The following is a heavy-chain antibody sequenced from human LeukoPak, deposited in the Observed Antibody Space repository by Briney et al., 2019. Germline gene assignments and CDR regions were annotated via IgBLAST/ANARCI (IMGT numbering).Heavy chain of an antibody. J-gene: IGHJ4*02. CDR3: ATDLVVVVPAAVDY. CDR2: VYPEDGET. CDR1: GYTFTDYY. D-gene: IGHD2-2*01. V-gene: IGHV1-69-2*01. Sequence: ASVKISCKVSGYTFTDYYMHWVQQAPGKGLEWMGLVYPEDGETIYAEKFQGRVTITADTSTDTAYMELSSLRSEDTAVYYCATDLVVVVPAAVDYWGQGTLVTVSS.